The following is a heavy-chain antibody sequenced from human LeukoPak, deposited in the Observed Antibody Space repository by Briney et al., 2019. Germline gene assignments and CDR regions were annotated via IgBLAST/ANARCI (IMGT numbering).Heavy chain of an antibody. CDR1: GFTFSSYG. V-gene: IGHV3-30*18. D-gene: IGHD2-2*01. CDR2: ISYDGSNK. Sequence: GGSLRLSCAASGFTFSSYGMHWVRQAPGKGLEWVAVISYDGSNKYYADSMKGRFTISRDNSKNTLYLQMNSLRAEDTAVYYCAKGRGYCSSTSCYAHYFDYWGQGTLVTVSS. CDR3: AKGRGYCSSTSCYAHYFDY. J-gene: IGHJ4*02.